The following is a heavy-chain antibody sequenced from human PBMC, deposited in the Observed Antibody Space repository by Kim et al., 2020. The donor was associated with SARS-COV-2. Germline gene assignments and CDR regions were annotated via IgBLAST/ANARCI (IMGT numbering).Heavy chain of an antibody. CDR3: ARDRWTSPEYYFDY. CDR2: INPSGGNT. CDR1: GYTFTSYY. J-gene: IGHJ4*02. D-gene: IGHD1-1*01. Sequence: ASVKVSCKASGYTFTSYYMHWVRQAPGQGLEWMGIINPSGGNTSYAQKFQGRVTMTRDTSTSTAYMELSSLRSEDTAVYYCARDRWTSPEYYFDYCGRGNLGTVSS. V-gene: IGHV1-46*01.